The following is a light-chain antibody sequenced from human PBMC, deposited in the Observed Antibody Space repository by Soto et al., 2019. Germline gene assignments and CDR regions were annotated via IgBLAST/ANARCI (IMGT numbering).Light chain of an antibody. V-gene: IGLV2-23*01. J-gene: IGLJ2*01. Sequence: QSALTQPASVSGSPGQSITISCTGTSSDVGTSNLVSWYQQCLGKTPKLMIYEGTKRPSGVSNRFSGSKSGNTASLTISGLQADDEADYYCCSYAGSTTHVIFGGGTKLTVL. CDR2: EGT. CDR3: CSYAGSTTHVI. CDR1: SSDVGTSNL.